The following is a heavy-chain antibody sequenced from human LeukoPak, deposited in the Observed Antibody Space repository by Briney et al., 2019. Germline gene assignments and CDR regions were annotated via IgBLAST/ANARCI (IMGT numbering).Heavy chain of an antibody. CDR2: ISAYNGNT. V-gene: IGHV1-18*01. J-gene: IGHJ5*02. CDR3: ARDLHYHSSTSRYWFDP. CDR1: GYTFTSYG. Sequence: GASVKVSCKASGYTFTSYGISWVRQAPGQGLEWMGWISAYNGNTNYAQKLQGRVTMTTDTSTSTAYMELRSLRSDDTAVYYCARDLHYHSSTSRYWFDPWGQGTLVTVFS. D-gene: IGHD2-2*01.